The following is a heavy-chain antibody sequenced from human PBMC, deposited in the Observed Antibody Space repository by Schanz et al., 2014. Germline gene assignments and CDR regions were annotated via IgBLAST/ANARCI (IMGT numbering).Heavy chain of an antibody. D-gene: IGHD4-17*01. J-gene: IGHJ4*02. CDR3: ARPRFDYGEVDY. CDR2: IWYDENNK. Sequence: VQLLESGGGVVQFGRSLRLSCVASGFTFSSYGMHWVRQAPGKGLEWVAVIWYDENNKYYADSVRGRFTISRDRFQNTLYLRMSSLRAEDTAVYYCARPRFDYGEVDYWGQGTLVTVSS. CDR1: GFTFSSYG. V-gene: IGHV3-33*01.